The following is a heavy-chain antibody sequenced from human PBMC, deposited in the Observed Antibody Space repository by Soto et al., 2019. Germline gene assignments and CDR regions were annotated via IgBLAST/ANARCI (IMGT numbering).Heavy chain of an antibody. CDR3: ARDESSSLFKTYYCGMDV. V-gene: IGHV3-21*01. CDR1: GFTFSSYS. CDR2: ISSSSSYI. D-gene: IGHD6-13*01. J-gene: IGHJ6*02. Sequence: GGSLRLSCAASGFTFSSYSMNWVRQAPGKGLEWVSSISSSSSYIYYADSVKGRFTISRDNAKNSLYLQMNSLRAEDTAVYYGARDESSSLFKTYYCGMDVWGQGTTVTVSS.